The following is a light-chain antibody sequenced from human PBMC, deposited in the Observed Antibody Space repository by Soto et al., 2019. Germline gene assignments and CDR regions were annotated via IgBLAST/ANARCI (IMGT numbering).Light chain of an antibody. CDR1: QSVSSNY. Sequence: EIVLTQSPGTLSLSPGERATLSCRASQSVSSNYLAWYQQKPGQAPRLLICGASSRATGIPDRFTGSGSGTDFTLTISRLEPDDFAVYYCQQYGSSPTFGGGTKVEIK. CDR2: GAS. CDR3: QQYGSSPT. J-gene: IGKJ4*01. V-gene: IGKV3-20*01.